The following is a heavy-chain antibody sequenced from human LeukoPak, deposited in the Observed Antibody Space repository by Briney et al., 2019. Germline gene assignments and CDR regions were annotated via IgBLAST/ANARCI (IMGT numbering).Heavy chain of an antibody. CDR1: GYSFTSYW. V-gene: IGHV5-51*01. D-gene: IGHD2-2*01. CDR2: IYPGDSDT. Sequence: HGESLQISCKGSGYSFTSYWIGWVRQMPGKGLEWMGIIYPGDSDTRYSPSFQGQVTISADKSISTAYLQWSSLKASDTAMYYCARYQLLPRNWFDPWGQGTLVTVSS. CDR3: ARYQLLPRNWFDP. J-gene: IGHJ5*02.